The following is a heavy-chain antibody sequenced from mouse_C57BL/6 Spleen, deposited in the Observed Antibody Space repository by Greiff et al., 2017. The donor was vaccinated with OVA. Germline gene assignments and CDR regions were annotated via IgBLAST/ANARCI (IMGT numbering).Heavy chain of an antibody. D-gene: IGHD2-3*01. CDR1: GYTFTSYW. Sequence: QVQLQQPGAELVRPGSSVKLSCKASGYTFTSYWMHWVKQRPIQGLEWIGNIDPSDSETHYNQKFKDKATLTVDKSSSTAYMQLSSLTSEDSAVYYCAFSDGYCGNYFGCWGQGTTLTVSS. J-gene: IGHJ2*01. CDR3: AFSDGYCGNYFGC. CDR2: IDPSDSET. V-gene: IGHV1-52*01.